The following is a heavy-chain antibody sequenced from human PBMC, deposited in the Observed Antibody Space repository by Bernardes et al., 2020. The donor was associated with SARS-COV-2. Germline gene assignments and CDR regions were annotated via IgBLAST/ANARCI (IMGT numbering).Heavy chain of an antibody. CDR3: ATSGGSSGWYRANWFDP. Sequence: ASVKVSCKVSGYTLTALSMHWVRQAPGQGLEWMGGFAPEDGETIYAQKFQGRVTMTEDTSTDTAYMELSSLRSEDTAVYYCATSGGSSGWYRANWFDPWGQGTLVTVAS. V-gene: IGHV1-24*01. CDR2: FAPEDGET. D-gene: IGHD6-19*01. J-gene: IGHJ5*02. CDR1: GYTLTALS.